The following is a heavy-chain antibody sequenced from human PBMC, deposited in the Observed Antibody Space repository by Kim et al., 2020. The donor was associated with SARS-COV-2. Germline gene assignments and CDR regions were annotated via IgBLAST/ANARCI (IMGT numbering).Heavy chain of an antibody. Sequence: GGSLRLSCAASGFTFSSYALAWVRQGQGKGLEWVSGISGSAGSTHYAASVKGRFTISRDNSKKTLYLQMNSLRAEDTAIYYCAKERGYGSGSYYNRPFDFWGQGTLVTVSS. V-gene: IGHV3-23*01. CDR1: GFTFSSYA. CDR3: AKERGYGSGSYYNRPFDF. J-gene: IGHJ4*02. CDR2: ISGSAGST. D-gene: IGHD3-10*01.